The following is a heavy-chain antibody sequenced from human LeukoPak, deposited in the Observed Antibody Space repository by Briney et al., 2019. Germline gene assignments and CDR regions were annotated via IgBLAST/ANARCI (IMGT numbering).Heavy chain of an antibody. D-gene: IGHD6-19*01. Sequence: GGSLRLSCAASGFIFNDYAMHRVRQAPGKGLEWVAGISWNSGTIAYADSVKGRFTISRDNAKNSLYLQMNSLRPEDMAFYFCAKVAAYSSGWYDSWGQGTLVTVSS. CDR1: GFIFNDYA. CDR3: AKVAAYSSGWYDS. CDR2: ISWNSGTI. J-gene: IGHJ5*01. V-gene: IGHV3-9*03.